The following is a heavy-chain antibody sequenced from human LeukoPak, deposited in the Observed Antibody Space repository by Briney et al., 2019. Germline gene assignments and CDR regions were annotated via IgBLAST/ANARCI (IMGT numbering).Heavy chain of an antibody. J-gene: IGHJ5*02. V-gene: IGHV4-30-4*08. CDR3: ARPYYYDSRIDP. Sequence: PPETLSLTCTVSGGSISSGDYYWSWIRQPPGKGLEWIGYMYYSGSTYYNPSLKSRVTISVDTSKNQFSLKLSSVTAADMAVYYCARPYYYDSRIDPWGQGTLVTVSS. CDR2: MYYSGST. D-gene: IGHD3-22*01. CDR1: GGSISSGDYY.